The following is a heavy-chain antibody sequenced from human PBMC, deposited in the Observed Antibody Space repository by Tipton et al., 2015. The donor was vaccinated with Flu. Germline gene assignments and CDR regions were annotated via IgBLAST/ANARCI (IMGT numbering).Heavy chain of an antibody. J-gene: IGHJ4*02. CDR2: IYPGDSDT. Sequence: QLVQSGPEVKKPGESLKISCKGSGYSFTSHWIGWVLQLPGKGLEWMGIIYPGDSDTRYSPSFQGQVTISADKSTSTAYLQWSSLKASDTAMYYWVRQPYLGDYGGYFDYWGQGTLVTVSS. CDR1: GYSFTSHW. D-gene: IGHD4-17*01. CDR3: VRQPYLGDYGGYFDY. V-gene: IGHV5-51*01.